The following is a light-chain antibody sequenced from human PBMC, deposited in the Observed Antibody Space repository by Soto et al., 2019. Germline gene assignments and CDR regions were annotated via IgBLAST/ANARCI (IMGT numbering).Light chain of an antibody. Sequence: EIVLTQSPGTLSLSPGERATLSCRASQSVSSSYLAWYQQKPGQAPRLLIYGATSRATCMPDWFSGSGSGTDFTLTISRLDPEDFAVYYCQQYGSSPRTFGQGTKVEIK. CDR1: QSVSSSY. CDR2: GAT. CDR3: QQYGSSPRT. V-gene: IGKV3-20*01. J-gene: IGKJ1*01.